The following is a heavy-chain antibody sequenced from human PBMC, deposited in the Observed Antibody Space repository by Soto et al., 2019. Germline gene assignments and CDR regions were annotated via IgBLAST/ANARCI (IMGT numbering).Heavy chain of an antibody. D-gene: IGHD1-1*01. CDR3: AKWKDVAPNAFDI. V-gene: IGHV3-23*04. Sequence: EVQLVESGGGLVKPGGSLRLSCAASGFTFSSYSMNWVRQAPGKGLEWVSAISGSGGSTYYADSVKGRFTISRDNSKNTLYLQMNSLRAEDTAVYYCAKWKDVAPNAFDIWGQGTMVTVSS. CDR1: GFTFSSYS. J-gene: IGHJ3*02. CDR2: ISGSGGST.